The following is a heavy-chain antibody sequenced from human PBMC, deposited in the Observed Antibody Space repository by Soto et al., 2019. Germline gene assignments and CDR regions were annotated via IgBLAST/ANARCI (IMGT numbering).Heavy chain of an antibody. D-gene: IGHD3-3*01. Sequence: SSESLSLTCTVSGGSVSSCSYYWRWIRQHPGRGLEWIGYSNYSGNTYYNPSRKSRLSMSIDTSKNQFSLTLSSVTAADTAVYSCARDPRSAYYHGNWGQGPLVTVSS. CDR3: ARDPRSAYYHGN. CDR2: SNYSGNT. V-gene: IGHV4-31*03. J-gene: IGHJ4*01. CDR1: GGSVSSCSYY.